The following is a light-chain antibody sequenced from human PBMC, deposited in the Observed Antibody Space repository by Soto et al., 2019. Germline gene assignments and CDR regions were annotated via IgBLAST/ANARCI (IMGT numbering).Light chain of an antibody. CDR2: KAS. V-gene: IGKV1-5*03. CDR3: QDYNSYLEA. J-gene: IGKJ1*01. Sequence: DNQVTISPSSLSASVGDRVTITCRASHVISTYLNWYQQKPGKAPKLLIYKASTLKSGVPSRFSGSGSGTEFTLTISSLQPDEVATYYCQDYNSYLEAFGQGSKVDIK. CDR1: HVISTY.